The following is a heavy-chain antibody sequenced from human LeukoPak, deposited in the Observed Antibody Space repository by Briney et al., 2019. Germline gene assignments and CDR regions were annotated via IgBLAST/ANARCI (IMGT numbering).Heavy chain of an antibody. D-gene: IGHD2-21*01. V-gene: IGHV3-23*01. CDR3: AKGKESAGIIDY. CDR2: ISGSGANT. Sequence: GGSLRLSCAASGFTFSTYGVSWVRQAPGKGLKWVSAISGSGANTYYADSVKGRFTISRDNSKNTLYLQMNSLRAEDTAVYFCAKGKESAGIIDYWGQGTLVIVSS. J-gene: IGHJ4*02. CDR1: GFTFSTYG.